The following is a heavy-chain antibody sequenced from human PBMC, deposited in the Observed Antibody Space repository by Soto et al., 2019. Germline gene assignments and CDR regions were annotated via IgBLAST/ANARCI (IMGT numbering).Heavy chain of an antibody. Sequence: GGSLRRSCAASGFTFSSFVMDWVRQAPGKGLEWVSTVSPGGDVSHYTGSVKGRFTISRDNSRRTLHLQMDSLRAEDAAVYFWVTRARTATTNWGAFDDWGQGTAVTVSS. CDR1: GFTFSSFV. D-gene: IGHD7-27*01. CDR3: VTRARTATTNWGAFDD. CDR2: VSPGGDVS. J-gene: IGHJ3*01. V-gene: IGHV3-23*01.